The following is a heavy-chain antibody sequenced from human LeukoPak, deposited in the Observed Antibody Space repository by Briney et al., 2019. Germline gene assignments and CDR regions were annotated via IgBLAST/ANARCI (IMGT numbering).Heavy chain of an antibody. Sequence: GGSLRLSCAASGFTFSSYAMNWVRQAPGKGLEWVSAISGSGDSTYYADSVKGRFTISSDISKNTLYLQMNSLRAEDTAVYYCAKDDFRSYYDTQPHAFDIWGQGTMVTVSS. CDR2: ISGSGDST. V-gene: IGHV3-23*01. CDR1: GFTFSSYA. J-gene: IGHJ3*02. D-gene: IGHD3-22*01. CDR3: AKDDFRSYYDTQPHAFDI.